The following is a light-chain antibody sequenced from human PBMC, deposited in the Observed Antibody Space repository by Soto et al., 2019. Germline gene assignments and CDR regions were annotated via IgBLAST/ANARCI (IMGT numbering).Light chain of an antibody. Sequence: QSVLTQPPSVSGAPGQRVTISCTGSSSNIGAGYDVHWYQQLPGTAPKLLIYGNSNRPSGVPDRFSGSKSGTSAPLAITGLQAEDEADYYCQYYYSSLSVLFGGGTKVTVL. J-gene: IGLJ2*01. CDR2: GNS. CDR3: QYYYSSLSVL. CDR1: SSNIGAGYD. V-gene: IGLV1-40*01.